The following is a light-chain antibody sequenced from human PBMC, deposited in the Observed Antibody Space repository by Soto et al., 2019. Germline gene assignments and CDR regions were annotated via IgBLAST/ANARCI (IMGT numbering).Light chain of an antibody. CDR2: HAS. J-gene: IGKJ5*01. CDR3: QQRSSWPIT. CDR1: QSVSSY. Sequence: EIVLTQSPATLSLSPGETATLSCRASQSVSSYLAWYQQKPGQAPRLLIYHASNMTTGIPARFSGSGSGTDFTLTISSLEPEDFAVYYCQQRSSWPITFGQGTRLEIK. V-gene: IGKV3-11*01.